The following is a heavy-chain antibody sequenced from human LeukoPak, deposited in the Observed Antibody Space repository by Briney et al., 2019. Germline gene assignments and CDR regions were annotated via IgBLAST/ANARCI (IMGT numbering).Heavy chain of an antibody. CDR2: INHSGST. CDR3: VRHDGRGGATMGALDS. CDR1: GGSFSGSY. Sequence: PSETLSLTCAVYGGSFSGSYWSWIRQPPGKGLEWIGEINHSGSTNYNPSLKSRVTISVDTSKNQFTLQLNSVTAADTAVYYCVRHDGRGGATMGALDSWGRGSLVTVSS. V-gene: IGHV4-34*01. J-gene: IGHJ4*02. D-gene: IGHD5-12*01.